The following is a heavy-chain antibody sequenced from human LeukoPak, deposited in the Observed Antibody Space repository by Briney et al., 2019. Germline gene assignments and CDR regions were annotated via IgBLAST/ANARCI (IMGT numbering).Heavy chain of an antibody. CDR2: INILSNYI. CDR1: GFTFSSYS. Sequence: KPGGSLRLSCAASGFTFSSYSMNWVRQAPGKGLEWVSSINILSNYIYYADSVRGRFTISRDNAKNSLYLQMNSLRAEDTAVYFCARKLTGSFDIWGQGTMVTVSS. V-gene: IGHV3-21*01. J-gene: IGHJ3*02. D-gene: IGHD7-27*01. CDR3: ARKLTGSFDI.